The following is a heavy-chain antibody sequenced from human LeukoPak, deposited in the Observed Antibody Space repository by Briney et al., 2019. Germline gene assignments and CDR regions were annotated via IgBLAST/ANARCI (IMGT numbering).Heavy chain of an antibody. CDR1: GGSFSGYY. D-gene: IGHD6-13*01. CDR3: ASGRIAAAVYGY. V-gene: IGHV4-34*01. Sequence: SETLSLTCAVFGGSFSGYYWSWIRQPPGKGLEWIGEINHSGSTNYNPSLKSRVTISVDTSKNQFSLKLSSVTAADTAVYYCASGRIAAAVYGYWGQGTLVTVSS. J-gene: IGHJ4*02. CDR2: INHSGST.